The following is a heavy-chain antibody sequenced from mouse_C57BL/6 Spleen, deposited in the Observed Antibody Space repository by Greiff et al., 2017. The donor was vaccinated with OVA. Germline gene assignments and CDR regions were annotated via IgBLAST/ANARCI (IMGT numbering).Heavy chain of an antibody. CDR3: ARALLDYFDY. CDR1: GFTFSDYY. V-gene: IGHV5-16*01. J-gene: IGHJ2*01. CDR2: INYDGSST. Sequence: EVKLMESEGGLVQPGSSMKLSCTASGFTFSDYYMAWVRQVPEKGLEWVANINYDGSSTYYLDSLKSRFIISRENAKNILYLQMSSLKSEDTATYYCARALLDYFDYWGQGTTLTVSS. D-gene: IGHD1-1*01.